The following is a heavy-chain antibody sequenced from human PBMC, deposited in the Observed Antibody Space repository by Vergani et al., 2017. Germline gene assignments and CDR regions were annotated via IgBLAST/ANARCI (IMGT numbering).Heavy chain of an antibody. Sequence: QVQLVQSGAEVKKPGSSVKVSCKASGYTFTIYSIGWVRQAPGQGLEWLGWISGYNGNTNYAQKLQGRVTMTTDTSTSKAYMELRNLRSDATAVYYCARRVPFSAFEGQMLCYGLDVWGQGTTVTVSS. D-gene: IGHD2-2*01. J-gene: IGHJ6*02. CDR1: GYTFTIYS. CDR2: ISGYNGNT. CDR3: ARRVPFSAFEGQMLCYGLDV. V-gene: IGHV1-18*01.